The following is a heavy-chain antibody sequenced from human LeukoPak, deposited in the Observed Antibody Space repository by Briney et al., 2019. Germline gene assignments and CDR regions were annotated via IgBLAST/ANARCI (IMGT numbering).Heavy chain of an antibody. CDR3: AKDTGFDIVVVPAAHGY. CDR1: GFTFSSYA. Sequence: GGSLRLSCAASGFTFSSYAMSWVCQAPGKGLEWVSAISGSGGSTYYADSVKGRFTISRDNSKNTLYLQMNSLRAEDTAVYYCAKDTGFDIVVVPAAHGYWGQGTLVTVSS. D-gene: IGHD2-2*01. V-gene: IGHV3-23*01. CDR2: ISGSGGST. J-gene: IGHJ4*02.